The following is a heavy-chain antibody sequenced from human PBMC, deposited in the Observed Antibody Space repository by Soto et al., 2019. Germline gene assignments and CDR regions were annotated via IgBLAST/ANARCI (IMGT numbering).Heavy chain of an antibody. V-gene: IGHV4-59*01. CDR2: IYYSGST. D-gene: IGHD3-22*01. J-gene: IGHJ6*02. Sequence: QVQLQESGPGLVKPSETLSLTCTVSGGSISSYYWNWIRQPPGKGLEWIGYIYYSGSTNYNPSLKMRLTLPVDTSKNQFSLKLSSVTAADTAVYYCAREVYDSRNYYSYGMDVWGQGTTVTVSS. CDR1: GGSISSYY. CDR3: AREVYDSRNYYSYGMDV.